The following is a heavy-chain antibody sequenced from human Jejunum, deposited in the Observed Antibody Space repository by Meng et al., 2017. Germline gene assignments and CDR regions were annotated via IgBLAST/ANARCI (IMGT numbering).Heavy chain of an antibody. D-gene: IGHD1-26*01. CDR1: GYTSTSYG. J-gene: IGHJ4*02. CDR3: ARDYSGTSYRYSDY. CDR2: ISVYHGNT. V-gene: IGHV1-18*01. Sequence: QVQLVQSGAEVKNPGASVKVSCKTSGYTSTSYGISWVRQAPGQGLEWMGWISVYHGNTNYAQKLQGRVTMTTDTSTSTAYMELRSLRSDDTAVYFCARDYSGTSYRYSDYWGQGTLVTVSS.